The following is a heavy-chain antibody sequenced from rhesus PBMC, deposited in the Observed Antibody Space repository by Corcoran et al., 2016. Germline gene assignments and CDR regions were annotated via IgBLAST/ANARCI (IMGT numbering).Heavy chain of an antibody. J-gene: IGHJ4*01. Sequence: SWVRQAPGKGLEWVSSISSASSYIYYADSVKGRFTISRDNAKNSLSLQMNSLRAEDTAVYYCTSGYSNPDIDYWGQGVLVTVSS. CDR3: TSGYSNPDIDY. D-gene: IGHD5-24*01. CDR2: ISSASSYI. V-gene: IGHV3S16*01.